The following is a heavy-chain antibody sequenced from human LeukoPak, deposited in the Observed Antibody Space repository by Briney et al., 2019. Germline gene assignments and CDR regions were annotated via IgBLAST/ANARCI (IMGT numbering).Heavy chain of an antibody. Sequence: SETLSLTCAVYGGSFSGYYWSWIRQPPGKGLEWIGEINHSGSTNYNPSLKSRVTISVDTFKNQFSLKLSSVTAADTAVYYCARHGGCSTSCYNHFDYWGQGTLVTVSS. V-gene: IGHV4-34*01. J-gene: IGHJ4*02. CDR1: GGSFSGYY. D-gene: IGHD2-2*02. CDR2: INHSGST. CDR3: ARHGGCSTSCYNHFDY.